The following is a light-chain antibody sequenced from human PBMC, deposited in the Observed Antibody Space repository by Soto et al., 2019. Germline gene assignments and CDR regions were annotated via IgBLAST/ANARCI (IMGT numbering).Light chain of an antibody. Sequence: QSALTQSASVSGSPGQSITMSCTGSSSDVGGYKYVSWYQQHPGKAPKLIIYEVSNRPSGVSNRFSGSKSGNMASLTISGLQSEDEADYYCSSYTDGSTDLVFGGGTKLTVL. J-gene: IGLJ2*01. CDR2: EVS. V-gene: IGLV2-14*01. CDR1: SSDVGGYKY. CDR3: SSYTDGSTDLV.